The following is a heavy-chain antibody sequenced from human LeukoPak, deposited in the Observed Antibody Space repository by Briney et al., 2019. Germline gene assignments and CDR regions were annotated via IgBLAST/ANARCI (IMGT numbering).Heavy chain of an antibody. Sequence: GGSLRLSCAASGFTFSSYSMNWVRQAPGKGLEWVSYISSASGSIYYADSVKGRFTISRDNAKNSLFLQMNSLRAEDMAVYYCARLPAYCSSISCYYDYWGQGTLVTVSS. V-gene: IGHV3-48*04. J-gene: IGHJ4*02. CDR3: ARLPAYCSSISCYYDY. CDR2: ISSASGSI. CDR1: GFTFSSYS. D-gene: IGHD2-2*01.